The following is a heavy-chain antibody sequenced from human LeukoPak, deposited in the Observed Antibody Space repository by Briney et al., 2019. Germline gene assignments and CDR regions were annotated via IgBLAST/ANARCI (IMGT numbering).Heavy chain of an antibody. CDR2: TTSVGSST. CDR3: ASSLNTVIISPYFLEY. J-gene: IGHJ4*02. V-gene: IGHV3-11*04. D-gene: IGHD4-11*01. Sequence: GGSLRPSCAGSGFTFGDYYMTWVRQAPGKGLEWLSYTTSVGSSTYYADSVKGRFTISRDNAKNSMFLYMNSLRAEDTAVYYCASSLNTVIISPYFLEYWGQGTLVTVSS. CDR1: GFTFGDYY.